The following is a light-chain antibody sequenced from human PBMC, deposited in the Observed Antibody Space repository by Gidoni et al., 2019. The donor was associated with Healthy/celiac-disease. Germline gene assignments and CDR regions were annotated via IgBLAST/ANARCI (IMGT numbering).Light chain of an antibody. J-gene: IGKJ5*01. V-gene: IGKV1D-13*01. CDR3: QQFNKSIT. CDR2: DAS. Sequence: AIQLTQSPSSLSASVGDRVTNTCRASQGISSALAWYQQKPGKAPKLLIYDASSLESGVPSRFSGSGSGTDFTLTISSLQPEDFATYYCQQFNKSITFGQGTRLEIK. CDR1: QGISSA.